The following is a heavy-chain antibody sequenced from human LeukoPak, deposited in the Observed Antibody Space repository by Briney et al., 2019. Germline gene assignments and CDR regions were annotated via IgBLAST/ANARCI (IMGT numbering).Heavy chain of an antibody. CDR2: ISNSGSA. Sequence: NASETLSLTCTVSGDSIGQDYWNWIRQPPGRGLEWIGHISNSGSANYNPSLKSQVTISVDRSKSQFSLRLNSMTAADTAFYYCATAPNPDYFDYWGQGTLATVSS. D-gene: IGHD3-16*01. V-gene: IGHV4-59*01. J-gene: IGHJ4*02. CDR3: ATAPNPDYFDY. CDR1: GDSIGQDY.